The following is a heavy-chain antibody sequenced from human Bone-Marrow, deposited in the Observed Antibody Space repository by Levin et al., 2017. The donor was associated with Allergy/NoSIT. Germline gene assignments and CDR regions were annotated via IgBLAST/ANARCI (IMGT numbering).Heavy chain of an antibody. J-gene: IGHJ6*02. V-gene: IGHV1-69*13. CDR1: GGTFSSYA. Sequence: GASVKVSCKASGGTFSSYAISWVRQAPGQGLEWMGGIIPIFGTANYAQKFQGRVTITADESTSTAYMELSSLRSEDTAVYYCARDRGAARPAWGGTKIKNYYYYGMDVWGQGTTVTVSS. D-gene: IGHD6-6*01. CDR2: IIPIFGTA. CDR3: ARDRGAARPAWGGTKIKNYYYYGMDV.